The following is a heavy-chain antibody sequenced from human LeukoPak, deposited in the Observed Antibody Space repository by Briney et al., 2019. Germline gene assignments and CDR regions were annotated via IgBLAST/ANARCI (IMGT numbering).Heavy chain of an antibody. CDR1: GFTFSSYS. J-gene: IGHJ5*02. CDR2: ISSSSSYI. D-gene: IGHD4-17*01. V-gene: IGHV3-21*01. Sequence: KSGGSLRLSCAASGFTFSSYSMTWVRQAPGKGLEWVSSISSSSSYIYYADSVKGRFTISRDNAKNSLYLQMNSLRAEDTAVYYCAILPRDYGDYLGLNWFDPWGQGTLVTVSS. CDR3: AILPRDYGDYLGLNWFDP.